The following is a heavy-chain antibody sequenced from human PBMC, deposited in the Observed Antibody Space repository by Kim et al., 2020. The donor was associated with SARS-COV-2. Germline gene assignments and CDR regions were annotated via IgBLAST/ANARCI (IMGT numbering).Heavy chain of an antibody. J-gene: IGHJ6*01. V-gene: IGHV5-51*01. CDR2: IYPGDSDT. D-gene: IGHD2-8*01. CDR1: GYTFRDFW. Sequence: GESLKISCQGSGYTFRDFWIVWVRQMPGKGLEVMGIIYPGDSDTRYSPSFRGQFTFSADNSVSTAYLQWGSLKASDSAMYYCTRLSWGAGMVFHKEHREGRPGLDVGGRGPAVTVSS. CDR3: TRLSWGAGMVFHKEHREGRPGLDV.